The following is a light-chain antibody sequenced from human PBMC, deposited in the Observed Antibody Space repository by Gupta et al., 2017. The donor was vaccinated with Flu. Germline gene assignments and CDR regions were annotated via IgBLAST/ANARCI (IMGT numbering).Light chain of an antibody. V-gene: IGKV1-39*01. Sequence: SSLYASVGDRVTSTCRASQSIRSYLNWYKQKPGKAPKLLIYAASSWQSGVPSRFSGSGSGKDFTLTISSRQQEDFATYYCQQSYSNPPGTFGQGTKVEIK. CDR2: AAS. CDR3: QQSYSNPPGT. CDR1: QSIRSY. J-gene: IGKJ1*01.